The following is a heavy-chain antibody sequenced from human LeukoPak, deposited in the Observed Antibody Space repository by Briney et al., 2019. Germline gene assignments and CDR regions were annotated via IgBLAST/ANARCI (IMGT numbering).Heavy chain of an antibody. Sequence: PSETLSLTCTVSGGSISSNNYFWGWIRQPPGKGLEWIRSIYDSGSTYYNPSLKSRVTISVDTSKNQFSLKLNSVTAADTAMYYCQSRFLEWLLDYWGQGTLVTVSS. J-gene: IGHJ4*02. V-gene: IGHV4-39*01. CDR3: QSRFLEWLLDY. CDR1: GGSISSNNYF. D-gene: IGHD3-3*01. CDR2: IYDSGST.